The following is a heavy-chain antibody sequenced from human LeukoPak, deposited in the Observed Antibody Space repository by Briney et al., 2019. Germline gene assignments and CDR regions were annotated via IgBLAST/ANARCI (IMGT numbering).Heavy chain of an antibody. CDR1: GYTFTSYY. CDR2: INPSGGST. D-gene: IGHD4-11*01. V-gene: IGHV1-46*01. J-gene: IGHJ4*02. CDR3: ARAHMTTVTLGDY. Sequence: ASVKVSCKASGYTFTSYYMHWVRQAPGQGLEWMGIINPSGGSTSYAQKFQGRVTMTRDTSISTAYMELSSLRSDDTAVYYCARAHMTTVTLGDYWGQGTLVTVSS.